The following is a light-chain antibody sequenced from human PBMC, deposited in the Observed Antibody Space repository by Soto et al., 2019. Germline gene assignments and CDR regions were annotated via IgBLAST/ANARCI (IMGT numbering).Light chain of an antibody. V-gene: IGLV1-51*01. CDR1: DSNIGNNY. J-gene: IGLJ3*02. Sequence: QSVLTQPPSVSAAPGQRVTISCSGSDSNIGNNYVSWYQQLPGAAPKLLIYDNNKRPSGIPDRFSGSKSGTSAILGITGLQTGDEADFFCGTWDSGLSAGVFGGGTQLTVL. CDR2: DNN. CDR3: GTWDSGLSAGV.